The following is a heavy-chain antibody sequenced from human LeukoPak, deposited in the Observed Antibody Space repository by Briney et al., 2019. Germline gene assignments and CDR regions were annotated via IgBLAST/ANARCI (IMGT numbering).Heavy chain of an antibody. CDR1: GYTFTSYG. J-gene: IGHJ4*02. CDR2: INPTGGST. CDR3: ARTAARRFDY. V-gene: IGHV1-46*01. Sequence: ASVTVSCTASGYTFTSYGISWVRQASGQGLEWMGIINPTGGSTTYAQKFQGRVTMTRDTSTSTVYMELSSLRSDDTAVYYCARTAARRFDYWGQGTLVTVSS. D-gene: IGHD6-6*01.